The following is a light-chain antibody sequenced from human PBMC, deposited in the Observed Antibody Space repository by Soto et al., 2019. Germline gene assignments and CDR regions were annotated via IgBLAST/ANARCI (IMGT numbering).Light chain of an antibody. J-gene: IGKJ1*01. CDR2: DXS. CDR3: HQYGTASWA. CDR1: HSVSTRH. Sequence: EIVXTQSPGALSLSPGERATLSXRASHSVSTRHLAWYQQRPGXAPRVXXDDXSNRDTGSPDRLSGSGSGTGFTLTISRLEPEDSAVYYCHQYGTASWAFGQGTKVDIK. V-gene: IGKV3-20*01.